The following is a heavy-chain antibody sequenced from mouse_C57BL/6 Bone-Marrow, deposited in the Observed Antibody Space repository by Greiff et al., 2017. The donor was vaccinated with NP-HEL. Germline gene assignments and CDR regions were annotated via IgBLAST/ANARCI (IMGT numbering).Heavy chain of an antibody. J-gene: IGHJ3*02. V-gene: IGHV1-84*01. CDR1: GYTFTDYY. CDR3: ARMYSNYVG. D-gene: IGHD2-5*01. CDR2: IYPGSGNT. Sequence: QVQLQQSGPELVKPGASVKISCKASGYTFTDYYINWVKQRPGQGLAWIGWIYPGSGNTKYNEKFKGKATLTADKSSSTAYMELRSLTSEDSAVYFCARMYSNYVGWGQGTLVTVSA.